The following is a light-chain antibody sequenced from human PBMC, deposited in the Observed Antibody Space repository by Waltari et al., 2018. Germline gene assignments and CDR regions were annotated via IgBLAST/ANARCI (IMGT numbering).Light chain of an antibody. Sequence: AIQMTQSPSSLSASVGDRVTITCRASQGIRNDLGWYQQKPGKAPKLLIYGASVVQTGVPSRFSGSGFGTDFTLTISSLQPEDFATYYCLQDYNYPRTFGQGTKLEI. CDR2: GAS. CDR3: LQDYNYPRT. J-gene: IGKJ2*01. V-gene: IGKV1-6*01. CDR1: QGIRND.